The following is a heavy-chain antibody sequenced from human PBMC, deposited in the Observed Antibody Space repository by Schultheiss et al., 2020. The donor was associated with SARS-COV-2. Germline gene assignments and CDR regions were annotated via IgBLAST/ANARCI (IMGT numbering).Heavy chain of an antibody. J-gene: IGHJ4*02. CDR1: GFTFSRYW. CDR2: INSDGSST. D-gene: IGHD5-12*01. Sequence: GGSLRLSCAASGFTFSRYWMHWVRQAPGKGLVWVSRINSDGSSTSYADSVKGRFTISRDNAKNTLYLQMNSLRAEDTAVYYCARVASGYGLYYFDYWGQGTLVTVSS. V-gene: IGHV3-74*01. CDR3: ARVASGYGLYYFDY.